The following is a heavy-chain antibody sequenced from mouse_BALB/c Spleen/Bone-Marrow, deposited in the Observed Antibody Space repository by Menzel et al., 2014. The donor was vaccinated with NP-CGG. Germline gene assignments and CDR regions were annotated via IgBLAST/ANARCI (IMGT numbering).Heavy chain of an antibody. CDR3: ARDRNYDINWYFDV. J-gene: IGHJ1*01. D-gene: IGHD1-1*01. CDR2: IRNKANGYTT. Sequence: EVKVVDSGGGLVQPGGSLRLSCATSGFTFTDYYMSWVRQPPGKALEWLGFIRNKANGYTTEYSASVKGRFTISRDNSQSILYLQMNILRTEDSATYYCARDRNYDINWYFDVWGAGTTVTVSS. V-gene: IGHV7-3*02. CDR1: GFTFTDYY.